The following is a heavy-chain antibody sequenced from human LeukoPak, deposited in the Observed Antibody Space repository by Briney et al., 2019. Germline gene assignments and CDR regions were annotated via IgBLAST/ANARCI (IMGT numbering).Heavy chain of an antibody. D-gene: IGHD2-15*01. CDR2: IYYSGST. CDR1: GGSISSGGYY. J-gene: IGHJ6*04. Sequence: PSQTLSLTCTVSGGSISSGGYYWSRIRQHPGKGLEWIGYIYYSGSTYYNPSLKSRVTISVDTSKNQFSLKLSSVTAADTGVYYCARDRVVVAAPYYYGMDVWGKGTTVTVSS. CDR3: ARDRVVVAAPYYYGMDV. V-gene: IGHV4-31*03.